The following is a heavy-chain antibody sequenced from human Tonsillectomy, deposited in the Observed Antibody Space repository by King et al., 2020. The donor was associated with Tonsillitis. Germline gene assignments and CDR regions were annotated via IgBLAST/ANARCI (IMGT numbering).Heavy chain of an antibody. J-gene: IGHJ4*02. V-gene: IGHV1-46*01. D-gene: IGHD3-22*01. CDR3: ARGQYYYDSSGYYPLYFDY. Sequence: QLVQSGAEVTKPGASVKVSCKASGYTFTSFYMHWVRQAPGQGLEWMGIINPSAGSTSYAQKFQGRATMTRDTSTSTVYMELSSLTSEDTAVYYCARGQYYYDSSGYYPLYFDYWGQGTLITVSS. CDR1: GYTFTSFY. CDR2: INPSAGST.